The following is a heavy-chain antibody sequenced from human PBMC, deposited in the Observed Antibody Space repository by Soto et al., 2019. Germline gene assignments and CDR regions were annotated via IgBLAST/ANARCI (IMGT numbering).Heavy chain of an antibody. Sequence: GGSLRLSCVASGFTFNSYSMNWVRQAPGKGLEWVSSISSANAYIYYADSVKGRFTISRDNARNSLYLQMNSLRAEDTAVYYCARAGISMIVTHWGQGTLVTVSS. D-gene: IGHD3-22*01. J-gene: IGHJ4*02. CDR3: ARAGISMIVTH. CDR2: ISSANAYI. CDR1: GFTFNSYS. V-gene: IGHV3-21*01.